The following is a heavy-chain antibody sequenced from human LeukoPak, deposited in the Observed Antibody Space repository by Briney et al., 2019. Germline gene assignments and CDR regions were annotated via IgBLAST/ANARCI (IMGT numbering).Heavy chain of an antibody. CDR2: ISSTSSYI. CDR3: AKGWTGYTNTWYFD. Sequence: GGSLRLSCAASGFTFSSYSMNWVRQGPRKGLEWVSSISSTSSYIYYADSVKGRFTISRDNAKNSLYLQMNSLRVEDTAVYYCAKGWTGYTNTWYFDWGQGTLVTVSS. V-gene: IGHV3-21*04. J-gene: IGHJ4*02. CDR1: GFTFSSYS. D-gene: IGHD6-13*01.